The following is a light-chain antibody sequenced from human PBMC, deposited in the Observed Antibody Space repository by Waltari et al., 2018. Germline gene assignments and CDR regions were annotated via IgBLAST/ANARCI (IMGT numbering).Light chain of an antibody. Sequence: EVVMTQSPATLSVSPGERDSLYCRASQSIATNLAWYQQKPGQSPRLLVYDASTRAPSIPARFRGSGSGTEFTLTISSLQSEDSAVYYCQQYNRWPPITFGQGTRLEIK. CDR3: QQYNRWPPIT. CDR1: QSIATN. CDR2: DAS. J-gene: IGKJ5*01. V-gene: IGKV3-15*01.